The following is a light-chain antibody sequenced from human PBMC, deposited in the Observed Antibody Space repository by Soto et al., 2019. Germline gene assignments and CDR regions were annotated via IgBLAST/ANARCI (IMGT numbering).Light chain of an antibody. J-gene: IGKJ1*01. V-gene: IGKV1-39*01. CDR3: QQSFSTPLT. CDR1: QTINTY. Sequence: DIQMTQSPSSLSASVGDRVTISCRASQTINTYVNWYLQKPEKAPKLLIYAASSLHSGVPSRFSGSGSGTYFTLTISSLQPEDFATYYCQQSFSTPLTFGKGTKVDIK. CDR2: AAS.